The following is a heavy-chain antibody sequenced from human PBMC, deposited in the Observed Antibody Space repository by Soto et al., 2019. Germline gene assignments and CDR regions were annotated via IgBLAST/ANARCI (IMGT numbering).Heavy chain of an antibody. V-gene: IGHV3-7*01. Sequence: GGSLRLSCAASGFTFSTSWMAWVRQAPGKGLEWVADIKQDGSEKNYVDTVKGRVNISRDNAKSSLFLQMNSLRAEDTAVYYCAKDGRVDAFDIWGQGTMVTVSS. J-gene: IGHJ3*02. D-gene: IGHD3-3*01. CDR3: AKDGRVDAFDI. CDR1: GFTFSTSW. CDR2: IKQDGSEK.